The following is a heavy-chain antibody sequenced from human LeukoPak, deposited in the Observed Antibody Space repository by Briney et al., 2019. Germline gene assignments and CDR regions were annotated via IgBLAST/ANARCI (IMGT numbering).Heavy chain of an antibody. CDR1: GLTFSSYG. D-gene: IGHD5-18*01. CDR3: AKDGRGYSYGYYY. Sequence: GGSLRLSCAASGLTFSSYGMHWVRQAPGKGLEWVAVISYDGSNKYYADSVKGRFTISRDNSKNTLYLQMNSLRAEDTAVYYCAKDGRGYSYGYYYWGQGTLVTVSS. J-gene: IGHJ4*02. CDR2: ISYDGSNK. V-gene: IGHV3-30*18.